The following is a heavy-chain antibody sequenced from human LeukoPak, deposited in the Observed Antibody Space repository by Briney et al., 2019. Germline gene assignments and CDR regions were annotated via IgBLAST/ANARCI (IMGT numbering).Heavy chain of an antibody. J-gene: IGHJ4*02. V-gene: IGHV3-7*01. CDR3: GRSCIVTTAVSF. D-gene: IGHD1-26*01. CDR1: GFTFSSYW. CDR2: IKEDGSEK. Sequence: GGSLRLSWAASGFTFSSYWMSWVRQAPGKGLEWVANIKEDGSEKNYVDSMKGRFTISRDNAKNSLYLQMNTLRPEDTAGYYCGRSCIVTTAVSFWGQGTLVTVSS.